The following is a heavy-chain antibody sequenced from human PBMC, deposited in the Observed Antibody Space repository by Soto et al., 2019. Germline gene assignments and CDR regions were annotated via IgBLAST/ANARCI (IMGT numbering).Heavy chain of an antibody. CDR1: GYSFTSYW. D-gene: IGHD6-13*01. V-gene: IGHV5-10-1*01. CDR3: ATFPAAGTYYYYGMDV. J-gene: IGHJ6*02. CDR2: IDPSDSYT. Sequence: GESLKISCKGSGYSFTSYWISWVRQMPGKGLEWMGRIDPSDSYTNYSPSFQGHVTISADKSISTAYLQWSSLKASDTAMYYCATFPAAGTYYYYGMDVWGQGTTVTSP.